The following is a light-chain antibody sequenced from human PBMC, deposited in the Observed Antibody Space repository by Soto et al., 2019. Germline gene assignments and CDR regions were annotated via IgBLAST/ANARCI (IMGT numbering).Light chain of an antibody. CDR1: QSITSY. Sequence: DIQMTQSPSSLSASVGDRVTITCRASQSITSYLNWYQQKPGKAPKLLIYGASTLQSGVPSSFSGSGSGTDFTLTISSLQPEDFATYYCQQSYSARWTFGQGTKVEIK. V-gene: IGKV1-39*01. CDR2: GAS. J-gene: IGKJ1*01. CDR3: QQSYSARWT.